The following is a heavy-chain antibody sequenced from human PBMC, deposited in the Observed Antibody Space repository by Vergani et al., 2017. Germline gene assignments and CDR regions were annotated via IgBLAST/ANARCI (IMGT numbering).Heavy chain of an antibody. CDR2: ISYDGSNK. CDR3: ASPMVREVIMPPHY. Sequence: QVQLVESGGGVVQPGMSLRLSCAASGFTFSSYAMHWVRQAPGKGLEWVAVISYDGSNKYYADSVKGRFTISRDNSKNTLYLQMNSLRAEDTAVYYCASPMVREVIMPPHYWCQGTLVTVSS. D-gene: IGHD3-10*01. CDR1: GFTFSSYA. J-gene: IGHJ4*02. V-gene: IGHV3-30-3*01.